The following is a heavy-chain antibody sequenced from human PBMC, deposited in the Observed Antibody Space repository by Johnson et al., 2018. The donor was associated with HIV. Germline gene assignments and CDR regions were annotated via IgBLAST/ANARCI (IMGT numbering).Heavy chain of an antibody. Sequence: VQLVESGGGLVQPGRSLRLSCAASGFSFDDYAMHWVRQVAGKGLEWVSGISWNSGTIGYADSVKGRFTVSRDNAKNSLYLQMNSLRPEDTALYYCAKERQGAISVFALAGAFDIWGQGSMVTVSS. CDR2: ISWNSGTI. CDR3: AKERQGAISVFALAGAFDI. D-gene: IGHD2-2*01. CDR1: GFSFDDYA. V-gene: IGHV3-9*01. J-gene: IGHJ3*02.